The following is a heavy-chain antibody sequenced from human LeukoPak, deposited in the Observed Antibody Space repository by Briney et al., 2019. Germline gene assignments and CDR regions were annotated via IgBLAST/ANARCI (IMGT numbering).Heavy chain of an antibody. D-gene: IGHD7-27*01. CDR1: AGSISNYH. Sequence: SETLSLTCTVAAGSISNYHWSWIRQPPGKGLEWIGCIFYSGSTYYNPSLKSRVTISVDTSKNQFSLRLSSVTAADTAVYYCARQQYGETGDFDYWGQGTLVTVSS. CDR2: IFYSGST. V-gene: IGHV4-59*08. CDR3: ARQQYGETGDFDY. J-gene: IGHJ4*02.